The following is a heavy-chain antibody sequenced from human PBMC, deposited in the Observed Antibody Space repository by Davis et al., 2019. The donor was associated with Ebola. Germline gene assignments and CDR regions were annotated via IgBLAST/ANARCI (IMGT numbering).Heavy chain of an antibody. CDR1: GFTFSGYW. V-gene: IGHV3-74*03. J-gene: IGHJ4*02. Sequence: PGGSLRLSCAASGFTFSGYWMHWFRQAPGKGLVWVSRIKGDGSIIESADSVKGRFTISRDNAKNTLYLQMNSLRVDDTAVYYCARERLSCGGDCLDCWGQGTLVTVSS. CDR3: ARERLSCGGDCLDC. D-gene: IGHD2-21*02. CDR2: IKGDGSII.